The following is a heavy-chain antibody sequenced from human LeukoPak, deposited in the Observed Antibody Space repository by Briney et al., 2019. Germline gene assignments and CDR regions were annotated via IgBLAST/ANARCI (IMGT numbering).Heavy chain of an antibody. Sequence: GGSLRLSCAASGFTFSSYWMTWDRQAPGKGLEWVANIKPDGSEKYYVDSVKGRFTISRDNAKNSLYLQMNALRAEDTAVYYCTRGGAARNYYYVDVWGKGTTVTVSS. J-gene: IGHJ6*03. V-gene: IGHV3-7*01. CDR2: IKPDGSEK. CDR1: GFTFSSYW. CDR3: TRGGAARNYYYVDV. D-gene: IGHD5-18*01.